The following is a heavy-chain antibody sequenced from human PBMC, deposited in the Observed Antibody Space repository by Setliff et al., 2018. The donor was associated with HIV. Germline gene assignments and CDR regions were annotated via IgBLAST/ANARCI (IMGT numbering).Heavy chain of an antibody. Sequence: TLSLTCAVSGGSFSAYYWTWIRQSPHKGLEWVGEIDHTGSAYYNPSLTSRVTISVDTSKNRFSLELSSVTAADTALYYCARGPRVSAAVVETPSAYWGQGTRVTVA. D-gene: IGHD6-19*01. J-gene: IGHJ4*02. CDR3: ARGPRVSAAVVETPSAY. CDR1: GGSFSAYY. V-gene: IGHV4-34*01. CDR2: IDHTGSA.